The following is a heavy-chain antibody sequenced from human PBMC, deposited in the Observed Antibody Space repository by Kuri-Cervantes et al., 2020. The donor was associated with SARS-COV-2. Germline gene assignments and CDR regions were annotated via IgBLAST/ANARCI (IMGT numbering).Heavy chain of an antibody. J-gene: IGHJ6*03. CDR2: IRSKAYGGTT. Sequence: GESLKISCAASGFTFSSYGMHWVRQAPGKGLEWVGFIRSKAYGGTTEYAASVKGRFTISRDDSKSIAYLQMNSLKTEDTAVYYCTRVGIFGVVRYYYYYMDVWGKGTTVTVSS. V-gene: IGHV3-49*04. D-gene: IGHD3-3*01. CDR1: GFTFSSYG. CDR3: TRVGIFGVVRYYYYYMDV.